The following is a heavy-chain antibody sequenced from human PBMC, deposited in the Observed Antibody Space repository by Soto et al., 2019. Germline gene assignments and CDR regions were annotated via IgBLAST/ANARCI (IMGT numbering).Heavy chain of an antibody. D-gene: IGHD2-15*01. CDR3: ARDRAVVVPYNWFDP. CDR2: INPSGGST. Sequence: QVQLVQSGAEVKKPGASVKVSCKASGYTFTSYYMHWVRQAPGQGLEWMGIINPSGGSTSYAQKFQGRVTMTRDTSTSTVYMELSSLRSEDTAVYYCARDRAVVVPYNWFDPWGQGTLVTVSS. J-gene: IGHJ5*02. V-gene: IGHV1-46*01. CDR1: GYTFTSYY.